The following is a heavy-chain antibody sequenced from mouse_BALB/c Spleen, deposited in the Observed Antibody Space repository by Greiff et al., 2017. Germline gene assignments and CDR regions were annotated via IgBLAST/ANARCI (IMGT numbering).Heavy chain of an antibody. CDR2: ISYSGST. CDR1: GYSITSDYA. Sequence: EVMLVESGPGLVKPSQSLSLTCTVTGYSITSDYAWNWIRQFPGNTLEWMGYISYSGSTSYNPSLKSRISITRDTSKNQFFLQLNSVTTEDTATYYCAGGYGNYNYYAMDYWGQGTSVTVSS. CDR3: AGGYGNYNYYAMDY. D-gene: IGHD2-10*02. V-gene: IGHV3-2*02. J-gene: IGHJ4*01.